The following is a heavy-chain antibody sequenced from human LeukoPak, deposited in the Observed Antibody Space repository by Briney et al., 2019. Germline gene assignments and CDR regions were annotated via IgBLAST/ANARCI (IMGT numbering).Heavy chain of an antibody. Sequence: GGSLRLSCAASGFTFSSYAMSWVRQAPGKGLEWVSAISGSGGSTYYADSVKGRFTISRDNSKNTLYLQMNSLRAKDTAVYYCAKDGYDFWSGYPRYYYGMDVWGQGTTVTVSS. CDR2: ISGSGGST. CDR3: AKDGYDFWSGYPRYYYGMDV. J-gene: IGHJ6*02. CDR1: GFTFSSYA. D-gene: IGHD3-3*01. V-gene: IGHV3-23*01.